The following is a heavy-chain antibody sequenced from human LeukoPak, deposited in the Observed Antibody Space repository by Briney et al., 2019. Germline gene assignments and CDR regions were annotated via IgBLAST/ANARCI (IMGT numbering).Heavy chain of an antibody. CDR2: IYYSGST. V-gene: IGHV4-39*07. CDR1: GGSISSSSYY. D-gene: IGHD3-22*01. CDR3: ARGSSGSYLYYFEY. J-gene: IGHJ4*02. Sequence: SETLSLTCTVSGGSISSSSYYWGWIRQPPGKGLEWIGSIYYSGSTYYNPSLKSRVTISVDTSKNQFSLKLSSVTVADTAVYYCARGSSGSYLYYFEYWGQGTLVTASS.